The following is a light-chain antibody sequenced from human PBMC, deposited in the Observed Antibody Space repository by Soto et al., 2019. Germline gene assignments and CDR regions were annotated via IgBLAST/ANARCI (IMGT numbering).Light chain of an antibody. CDR2: DAS. J-gene: IGKJ1*01. CDR3: QQRSNWSWT. Sequence: EIVLTQSPATLSLSPGERATLSCRASQSVSSYLAWYQQKPGQAPRLLIYDASNRATGIPARFSGSGSGTDFTLNISSVAPEDFAVYYCQQRSNWSWTFGQGNKVEIK. CDR1: QSVSSY. V-gene: IGKV3-11*01.